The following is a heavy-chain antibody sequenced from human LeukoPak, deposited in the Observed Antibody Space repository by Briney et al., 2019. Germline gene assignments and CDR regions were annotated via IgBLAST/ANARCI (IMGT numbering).Heavy chain of an antibody. J-gene: IGHJ3*02. CDR1: GFTFDDYA. Sequence: GGSLRLSCAASGFTFDDYAMHWVRQAPGKGLEWVSLISGDGGSTYYAGSVKGRFTISRDNSKNSLYLQVNSLRTEDTALYYCAALTTVTTPDAFDIWGQGTMVTVSS. CDR2: ISGDGGST. D-gene: IGHD4-17*01. CDR3: AALTTVTTPDAFDI. V-gene: IGHV3-43*02.